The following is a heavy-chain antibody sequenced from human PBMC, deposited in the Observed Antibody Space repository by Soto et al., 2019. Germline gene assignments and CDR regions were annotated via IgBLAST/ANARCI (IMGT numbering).Heavy chain of an antibody. CDR1: GGSISSSSYY. D-gene: IGHD3-16*01. Sequence: SETLSLTCTVSGGSISSSSYYWGWIRQPPGKGLEWIGSIYYSGSTYYNPSLKSRVTISVDTSKNQFSLKLSSVTAADTAVYYCARLRGSEGYYYYGMDVWGQGTTVTVSS. CDR2: IYYSGST. J-gene: IGHJ6*02. V-gene: IGHV4-39*01. CDR3: ARLRGSEGYYYYGMDV.